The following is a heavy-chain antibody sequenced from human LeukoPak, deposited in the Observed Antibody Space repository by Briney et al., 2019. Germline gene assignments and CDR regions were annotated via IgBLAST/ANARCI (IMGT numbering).Heavy chain of an antibody. V-gene: IGHV3-30-3*01. CDR1: GFSFSRYA. Sequence: PGGSLRLSCVDSGFSFSRYAMHWVRQAPGKGLEWVAVISYDGSNKYYVDSVKGRFTISRDNSKSTLYLQMNTLRGEDTAVYYCARESPIEGIASGQDAFDIWGQGTMVTVSS. CDR3: ARESPIEGIASGQDAFDI. D-gene: IGHD3-10*01. CDR2: ISYDGSNK. J-gene: IGHJ3*02.